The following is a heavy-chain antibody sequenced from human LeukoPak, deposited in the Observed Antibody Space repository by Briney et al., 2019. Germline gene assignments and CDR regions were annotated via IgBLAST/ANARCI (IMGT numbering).Heavy chain of an antibody. CDR1: GGTFSSYA. Sequence: GASVKVSCKASGGTFSSYAISWVRQAPGQGLEWMGWINPNSGGTNYAQKFQGRVTMTRDTSISTAYMELRSLRPDDTAVYYCARGTYYAILTGFRTHRPFDYWGQGTLVTVSS. V-gene: IGHV1-2*02. CDR3: ARGTYYAILTGFRTHRPFDY. D-gene: IGHD3-9*01. J-gene: IGHJ4*02. CDR2: INPNSGGT.